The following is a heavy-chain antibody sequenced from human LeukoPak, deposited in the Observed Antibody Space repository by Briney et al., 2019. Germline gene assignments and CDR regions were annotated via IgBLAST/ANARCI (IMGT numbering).Heavy chain of an antibody. V-gene: IGHV4-61*02. CDR2: IYTSGST. CDR1: GGSISSGSYY. Sequence: PSQTLSLICTVSGGSISSGSYYWSWIRQPAGKGLEWIGRIYTSGSTTYNPSLKSRVTMSVDTSKNQFSLKLHSVTAADTAVYYCAGMSTVTTRWFFDYWGQGTLVTVSS. D-gene: IGHD4-17*01. CDR3: AGMSTVTTRWFFDY. J-gene: IGHJ4*02.